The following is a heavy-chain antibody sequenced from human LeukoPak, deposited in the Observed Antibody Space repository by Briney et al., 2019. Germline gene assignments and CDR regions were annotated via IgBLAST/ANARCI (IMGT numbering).Heavy chain of an antibody. CDR3: ARRGRDSSSWYWFFDY. V-gene: IGHV5-51*01. CDR2: IYPGDSDT. D-gene: IGHD6-13*01. J-gene: IGHJ4*02. CDR1: GYSFTSYW. Sequence: GESLKISCKGSGYSFTSYWIGWVRQMPGKGLEWMGIIYPGDSDTRYSPSFQGQVTISADKSISTAYLQWSSLKASDTAMYYCARRGRDSSSWYWFFDYWGQGTLVTVSS.